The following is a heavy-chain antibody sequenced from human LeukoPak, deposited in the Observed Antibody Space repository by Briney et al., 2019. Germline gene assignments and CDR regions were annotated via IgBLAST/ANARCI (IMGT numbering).Heavy chain of an antibody. CDR2: IRYDGSNK. CDR3: AKGGTGTTLEYYYMDV. D-gene: IGHD1-7*01. CDR1: GFTFSSYG. J-gene: IGHJ6*03. Sequence: PGGSLRLSCAASGFTFSSYGMHWVRQAPGKGLEWVAFIRYDGSNKYYADSVKGRFTISRGNSKNTLYLQMNSLRAEDTAVYYCAKGGTGTTLEYYYMDVWGKGTTVTVSS. V-gene: IGHV3-30*02.